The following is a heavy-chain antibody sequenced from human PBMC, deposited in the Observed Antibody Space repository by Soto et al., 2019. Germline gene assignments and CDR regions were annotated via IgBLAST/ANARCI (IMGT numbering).Heavy chain of an antibody. J-gene: IGHJ6*03. V-gene: IGHV4-31*03. CDR1: GGSISSGGYY. D-gene: IGHD3-3*01. CDR2: IYYSGST. CDR3: ARAHITIFGVVMAPYYMDV. Sequence: PSETLSLTCTVSGGSISSGGYYWSWIRQNPGKGLEWIGYIYYSGSTYYKPSLKSRVTISVDTSKNQFSLKLSSVTAADTAVYYCARAHITIFGVVMAPYYMDVWGKGTTVTVSS.